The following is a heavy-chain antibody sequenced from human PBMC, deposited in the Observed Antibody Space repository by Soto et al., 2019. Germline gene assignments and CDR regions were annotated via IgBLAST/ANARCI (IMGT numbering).Heavy chain of an antibody. CDR3: VREYYDRSASYGFDI. CDR2: INPNSGGA. D-gene: IGHD3-22*01. V-gene: IGHV1-2*04. Sequence: QEHLVQSGAEVKPPGASVKVSCKASGYTFTGHYIHRVRQAPGQGLEWLGWINPNSGGANIARKVQGWVTVTRDTSITAVYMELSRLRSNDTAVYYCVREYYDRSASYGFDICGQGTRVTVSS. J-gene: IGHJ3*02. CDR1: GYTFTGHY.